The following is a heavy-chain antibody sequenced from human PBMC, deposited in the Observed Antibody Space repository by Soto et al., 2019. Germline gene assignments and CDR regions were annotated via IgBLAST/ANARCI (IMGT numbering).Heavy chain of an antibody. V-gene: IGHV4-4*07. J-gene: IGHJ6*02. D-gene: IGHD6-19*01. CDR3: ARGLRIAVAGTTMHYYYYYGMDV. CDR1: GGCISSYY. CDR2: IATSGST. Sequence: PSQTMSLTCTVCGGCISSYYWSGIRQPPGKRLEWIGRIATSGSTNYNPSLKSRVAMSVDTSKNQFSLKLSSVTAADTSVYYCARGLRIAVAGTTMHYYYYYGMDVGGQGTTVTVSS.